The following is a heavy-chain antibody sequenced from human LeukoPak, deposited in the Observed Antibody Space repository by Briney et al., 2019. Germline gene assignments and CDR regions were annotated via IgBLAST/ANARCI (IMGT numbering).Heavy chain of an antibody. CDR1: GGSISSSSYY. V-gene: IGHV4-39*07. Sequence: PSETLSLTCTVSGGSISSSSYYWGWIRQPPGKGLEWIGSIYYSGSTYYNPSLKSRVTMSVDTSKNQVSLNLTSVTAADTAVYYCAREGGSYRFLDNWGQGTLVTVSS. CDR2: IYYSGST. D-gene: IGHD1-26*01. J-gene: IGHJ4*02. CDR3: AREGGSYRFLDN.